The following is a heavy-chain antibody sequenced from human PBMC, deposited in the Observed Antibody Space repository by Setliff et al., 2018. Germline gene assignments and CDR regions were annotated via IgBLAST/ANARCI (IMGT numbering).Heavy chain of an antibody. CDR1: GFTFTDYG. CDR3: ARINFYVSSGYYYAPEL. Sequence: ASVKVSCKSSGFTFTDYGITWVRQVPGQGLEWMGWINNYNFNKQYAQKFQGRVTVTTDTSTTTAYMELRSLRADDTAVYYCARINFYVSSGYYYAPELWGQGTTVTVSS. CDR2: INNYNFNK. V-gene: IGHV1-18*01. J-gene: IGHJ4*02. D-gene: IGHD3-22*01.